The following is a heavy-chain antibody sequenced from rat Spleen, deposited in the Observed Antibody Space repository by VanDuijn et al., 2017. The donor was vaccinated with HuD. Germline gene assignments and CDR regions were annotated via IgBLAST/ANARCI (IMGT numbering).Heavy chain of an antibody. D-gene: IGHD1-1*01. Sequence: VQLKESGPGLMQPSETLSLTCTVSGFSLTSTGVGWFRQPLGKGLVWMGKICAAGSTNYNSAVQYRLSISRDTSKSQVFLKMNSLQPEDTGTYYCARQTQLQWPYYFDYWGQGVMVTVSS. CDR2: ICAAGST. V-gene: IGHV2-72*01. CDR3: ARQTQLQWPYYFDY. CDR1: GFSLTSTG. J-gene: IGHJ2*01.